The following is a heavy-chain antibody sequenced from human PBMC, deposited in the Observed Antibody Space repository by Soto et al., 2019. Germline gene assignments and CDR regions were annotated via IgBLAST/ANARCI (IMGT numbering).Heavy chain of an antibody. J-gene: IGHJ4*02. Sequence: EVQLVESGGGLVKPGGSLRLSCAASGFTFSSYSMNWVRQAPGKGLEWVSSISSSSSYIYYADSVKGRFTISRDNAKNSLYLQMNSLRAEDTAVYYCARDIPGGYDILTGSSDYWGQGTLVTVSS. CDR1: GFTFSSYS. V-gene: IGHV3-21*01. CDR2: ISSSSSYI. CDR3: ARDIPGGYDILTGSSDY. D-gene: IGHD3-9*01.